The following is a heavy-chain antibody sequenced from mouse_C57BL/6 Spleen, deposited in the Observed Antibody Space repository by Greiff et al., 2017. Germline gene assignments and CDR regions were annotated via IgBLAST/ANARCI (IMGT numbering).Heavy chain of an antibody. D-gene: IGHD1-1*01. Sequence: EVNLVESGGGLVKPGGSLKLSCAASGFTFSDYGMHWVRQAPEKGLEWVAYISSGSSTIYYADTVKGRFTISRDNAKNTLYLQLTSLRSEDTAVYYCARDDYGSSFDYWGQGTTLTVSS. CDR1: GFTFSDYG. CDR2: ISSGSSTI. V-gene: IGHV5-17*01. CDR3: ARDDYGSSFDY. J-gene: IGHJ2*01.